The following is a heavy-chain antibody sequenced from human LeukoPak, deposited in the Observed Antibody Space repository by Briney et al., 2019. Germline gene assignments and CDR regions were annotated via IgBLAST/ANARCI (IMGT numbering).Heavy chain of an antibody. V-gene: IGHV4-39*01. CDR2: IYYSGST. CDR3: VVVPGAFDI. CDR1: GGSISSSSYY. D-gene: IGHD2-15*01. Sequence: SETLSLTCTVSGGSISSSSYYWGWIRQPPGKGLEWIGSIYYSGSTYYNPSLKSRVTISVDTSKNQFSLKLSSVTAADTAVYYCVVVPGAFDIWGQGTMVIVSS. J-gene: IGHJ3*02.